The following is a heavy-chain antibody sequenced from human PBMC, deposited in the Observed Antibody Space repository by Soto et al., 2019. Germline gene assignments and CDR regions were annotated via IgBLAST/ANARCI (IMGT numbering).Heavy chain of an antibody. Sequence: PGGSLRLSCVASEFTFSDYAMTWVRQAPGKGLEWVSVISATGATTYYADSVRGRFTISRDNSKNTLNLQMNDLRVEDTAVIYCAKGRKSTEKDIAVMLAAASSIQHWGQGTLVTVSS. CDR2: ISATGATT. CDR3: AKGRKSTEKDIAVMLAAASSIQH. J-gene: IGHJ1*01. CDR1: EFTFSDYA. V-gene: IGHV3-23*01. D-gene: IGHD2-15*01.